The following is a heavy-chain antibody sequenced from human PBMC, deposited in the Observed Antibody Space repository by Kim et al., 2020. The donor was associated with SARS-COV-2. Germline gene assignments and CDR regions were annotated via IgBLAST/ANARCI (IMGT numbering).Heavy chain of an antibody. Sequence: DRGATHYPPSRKKRITISVATSKDQFSLKLSAVTAADTAVYYCERGFDPWGQGTLVTVSS. CDR2: DRGAT. CDR3: ERGFDP. J-gene: IGHJ5*02. V-gene: IGHV4-59*09.